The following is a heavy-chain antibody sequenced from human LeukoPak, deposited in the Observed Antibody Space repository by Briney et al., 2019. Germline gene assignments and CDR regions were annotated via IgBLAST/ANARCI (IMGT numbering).Heavy chain of an antibody. CDR1: EFSFSSYS. CDR3: AKLTAVAGNDDY. J-gene: IGHJ4*02. Sequence: GGSLRLSCAASEFSFSSYSMSWVRQAPGKGLEWVSAISGSGGTTYYGDFVKGRFTISRDNSKTTLFLQMNSLRADDTAVYYCAKLTAVAGNDDYWGQGTLVTVSS. V-gene: IGHV3-23*01. D-gene: IGHD6-19*01. CDR2: ISGSGGTT.